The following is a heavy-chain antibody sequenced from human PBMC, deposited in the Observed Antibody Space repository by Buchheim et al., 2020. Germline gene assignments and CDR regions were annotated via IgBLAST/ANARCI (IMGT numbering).Heavy chain of an antibody. D-gene: IGHD3-10*01. V-gene: IGHV3-33*01. J-gene: IGHJ6*02. Sequence: QVQLVESGGGVVQPGRSLRLSCAASGFTFSSYGMHWVRQAPGKGLEWVAVIWYDGSNKYYADSVKGRFTISRDNSKNTLYLQMNSLRAEDTAVYYCAREGLLWFGESIYYYYGMDVWGQGTT. CDR2: IWYDGSNK. CDR3: AREGLLWFGESIYYYYGMDV. CDR1: GFTFSSYG.